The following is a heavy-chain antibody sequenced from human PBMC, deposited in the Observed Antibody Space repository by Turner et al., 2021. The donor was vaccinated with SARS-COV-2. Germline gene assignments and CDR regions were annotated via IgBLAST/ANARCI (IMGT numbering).Heavy chain of an antibody. V-gene: IGHV4-59*01. CDR1: GGSIINYY. J-gene: IGHJ4*02. D-gene: IGHD2-21*02. CDR3: ARVPCVRGPDCRRFDY. CDR2: IYYTGST. Sequence: QVQLQESGPGLVKPSATLSLTCPVSGGSIINYYWTWIRQPPGKGLEWIGYIYYTGSTNYNPSLESRVTISVDTSKNQFSLKLNSVTSADTAVYYCARVPCVRGPDCRRFDYWGQGTLVTVSS.